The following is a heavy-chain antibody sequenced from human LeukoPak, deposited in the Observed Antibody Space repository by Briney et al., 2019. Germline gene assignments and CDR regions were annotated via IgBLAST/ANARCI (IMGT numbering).Heavy chain of an antibody. CDR3: ARKMGTLGNAFDI. V-gene: IGHV3-21*03. J-gene: IGHJ3*02. CDR2: ISSSSSYI. D-gene: IGHD7-27*01. Sequence: GSLRLSCAASGFTFSSYSMNWVRQAPGKGLEWVSSISSSSSYIYYADSVKGRFTISRDNAKNSLYLQMNSLRAEDTAVYYCARKMGTLGNAFDIWGQGTMVTVSS. CDR1: GFTFSSYS.